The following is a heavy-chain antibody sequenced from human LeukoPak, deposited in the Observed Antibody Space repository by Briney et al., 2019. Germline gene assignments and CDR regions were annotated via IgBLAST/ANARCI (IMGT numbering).Heavy chain of an antibody. J-gene: IGHJ1*01. V-gene: IGHV1-46*01. D-gene: IGHD1-26*01. CDR2: ISPSGGST. Sequence: ASVKVSCKASGYTFISYYMHWVRHAPGQGLEWMGIISPSGGSTTYAPTFQGRVNMTRDTSTSTVYMEMSSMGFEDTAVYYCAREGRGYSGSRQYFQHWGQGTLVTVSS. CDR3: AREGRGYSGSRQYFQH. CDR1: GYTFISYY.